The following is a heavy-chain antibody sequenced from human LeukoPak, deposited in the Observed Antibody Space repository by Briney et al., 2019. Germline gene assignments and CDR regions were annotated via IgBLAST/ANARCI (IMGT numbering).Heavy chain of an antibody. Sequence: SETLSLTCIVSGDSTSSFYWNWIRQSAGKGLERIGRFYNSGNIKYNPSLKSRVTMSVDTSQKQFSLKLSSVNAADTAVYYCAKPMIVVGNDAFDIWGQGTMVTVPS. V-gene: IGHV4-4*07. CDR2: FYNSGNI. CDR1: GDSTSSFY. CDR3: AKPMIVVGNDAFDI. D-gene: IGHD3-22*01. J-gene: IGHJ3*02.